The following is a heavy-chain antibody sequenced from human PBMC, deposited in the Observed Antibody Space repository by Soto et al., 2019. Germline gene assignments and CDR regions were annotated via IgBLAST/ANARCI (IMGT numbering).Heavy chain of an antibody. CDR2: IGTAGDT. D-gene: IGHD5-18*01. J-gene: IGHJ4*02. CDR1: GFTFSSYD. CDR3: SRVSGYGFVY. Sequence: EVQLVESGGGLVQPGGSLSLSCAASGFTFSSYDMHWVRQATGKGLEWVSAIGTAGDTYYPGFGKGRFTICRENAKNSLYLQMNSLRAGDTAVYYCSRVSGYGFVYWCQGTLVTVSS. V-gene: IGHV3-13*01.